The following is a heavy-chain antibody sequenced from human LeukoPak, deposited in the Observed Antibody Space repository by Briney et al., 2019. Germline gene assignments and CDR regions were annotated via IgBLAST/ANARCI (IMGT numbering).Heavy chain of an antibody. Sequence: GGSLRLSCAASGFTFSSYAMSWVRQAPGKGLEWVSAISGSGGSTSCADSVKGRFTIYRDNSKNTLYLQMNSLRAEDTAVYYCAKDHGKWCGEPDDAFDIWGQGTMVSVSS. J-gene: IGHJ3*02. D-gene: IGHD3-10*01. CDR1: GFTFSSYA. CDR2: ISGSGGST. V-gene: IGHV3-23*01. CDR3: AKDHGKWCGEPDDAFDI.